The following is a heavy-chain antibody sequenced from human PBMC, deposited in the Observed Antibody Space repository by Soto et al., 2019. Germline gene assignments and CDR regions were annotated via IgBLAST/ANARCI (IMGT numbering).Heavy chain of an antibody. J-gene: IGHJ4*02. CDR2: IYHSGST. V-gene: IGHV4-4*02. CDR1: GGSISSSNW. Sequence: QVQLQESGPGLVKPSGTLSLTCAVSGGSISSSNWWSWVRQPPGKGLEWIGEIYHSGSTNYNPSLKSRVTISVDKSKNQFSLKLSSVTAADTAVYYCARAAIYCSGGSCYSGRYGLDYWGQGTLVTVSS. D-gene: IGHD2-15*01. CDR3: ARAAIYCSGGSCYSGRYGLDY.